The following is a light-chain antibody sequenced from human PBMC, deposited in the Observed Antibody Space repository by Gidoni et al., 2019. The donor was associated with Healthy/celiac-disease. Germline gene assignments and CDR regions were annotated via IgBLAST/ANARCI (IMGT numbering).Light chain of an antibody. Sequence: AIRMTQSPSSFSASTGDRVTITCRASQGISSYLAWYQQKPGKAPKLLIYAASTLQSGVPSRFSGSGSGTDFTLTISCLQSEDFATYDCQQYYSYPQGFGGGTKVEIK. CDR2: AAS. CDR3: QQYYSYPQG. J-gene: IGKJ4*01. V-gene: IGKV1-8*01. CDR1: QGISSY.